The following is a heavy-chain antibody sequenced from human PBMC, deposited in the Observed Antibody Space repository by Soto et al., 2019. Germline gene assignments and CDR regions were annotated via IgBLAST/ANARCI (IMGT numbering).Heavy chain of an antibody. Sequence: SETLSLTCTVSGGSISSYYWSWIRQPPGKGLEWIGYIYYSGSTNYTPSLKSRVTISVDTSKNQFSLKLSSVTAADTAVYSCARVAYCTSTSCPRSVYYYYYKDVWGKGTTVTVSS. CDR1: GGSISSYY. CDR2: IYYSGST. J-gene: IGHJ6*03. V-gene: IGHV4-59*01. D-gene: IGHD2-2*01. CDR3: ARVAYCTSTSCPRSVYYYYYKDV.